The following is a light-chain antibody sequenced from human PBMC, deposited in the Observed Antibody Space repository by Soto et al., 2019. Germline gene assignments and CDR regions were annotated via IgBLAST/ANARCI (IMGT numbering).Light chain of an antibody. Sequence: DIQMTQSHSTLSASVGDRVTITCRASQSISSWLAWYQQKPGKAPKLLIYDASSLESGVPSRFSSSGSGTEFTLTISSLQPDDFATYYCQQYNSYSWTFGQGTKVDI. CDR3: QQYNSYSWT. V-gene: IGKV1-5*01. CDR2: DAS. CDR1: QSISSW. J-gene: IGKJ1*01.